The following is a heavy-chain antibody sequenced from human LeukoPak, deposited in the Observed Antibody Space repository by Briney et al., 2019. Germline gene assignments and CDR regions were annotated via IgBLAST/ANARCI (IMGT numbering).Heavy chain of an antibody. CDR2: IKQDGSEK. D-gene: IGHD3-10*01. CDR3: AREAMVRGVIILNYYGMDV. V-gene: IGHV3-7*01. Sequence: GGSLRLSCVGSGMTFSSFWMSWVRQAPGKGLEWVANIKQDGSEKYYVDSVKGRFTISRDNAKNSLYLQMNSLRAEDTAVYYCAREAMVRGVIILNYYGMDVWGQGTTVTVPS. CDR1: GMTFSSFW. J-gene: IGHJ6*02.